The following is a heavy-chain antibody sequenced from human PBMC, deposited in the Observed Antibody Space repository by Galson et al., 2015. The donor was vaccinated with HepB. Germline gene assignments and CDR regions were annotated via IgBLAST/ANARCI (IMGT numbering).Heavy chain of an antibody. V-gene: IGHV1-2*02. CDR3: ARSLCTVVPMCAFDI. J-gene: IGHJ3*02. D-gene: IGHD4-23*01. Sequence: SVMVSYKASGYSFTGYYIHWVRQAPGQGLEWMGWISPDSGATNYAQKFQGSVTLTRDTSISTAYMDLIRLRSNDTSIYSCARSLCTVVPMCAFDIWGQGTMVTVS. CDR2: ISPDSGAT. CDR1: GYSFTGYY.